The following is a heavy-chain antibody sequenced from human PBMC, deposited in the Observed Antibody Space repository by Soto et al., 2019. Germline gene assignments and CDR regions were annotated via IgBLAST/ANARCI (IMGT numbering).Heavy chain of an antibody. Sequence: QVQLVQSGTEVKKPGASVKVSCKASGYTFGKYGISWVRQAPGQGLAWVGWISVYHGNTVHAQKFRGRVNMTTDTSTSTAYMELGSLKSDDTAIYYWAKDCSGASCGFDIWGQGTLVTVSS. CDR1: GYTFGKYG. D-gene: IGHD2-15*01. CDR2: ISVYHGNT. V-gene: IGHV1-18*01. CDR3: AKDCSGASCGFDI. J-gene: IGHJ4*02.